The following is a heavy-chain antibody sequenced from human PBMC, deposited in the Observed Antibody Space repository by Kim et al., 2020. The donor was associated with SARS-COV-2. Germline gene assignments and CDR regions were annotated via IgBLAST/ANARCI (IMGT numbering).Heavy chain of an antibody. V-gene: IGHV3-30*18. CDR2: ISYDGSNK. CDR1: GFTFSSYG. CDR3: AKDPIMGATSLYFDY. J-gene: IGHJ4*02. Sequence: GGSLRLSCAASGFTFSSYGMHWVRQAPGKGLEWVAVISYDGSNKYYADSVKGRFTISRDNSKNTLYLQMNSLRAEDTAVYYCAKDPIMGATSLYFDYWGQGTLVTVSS. D-gene: IGHD1-26*01.